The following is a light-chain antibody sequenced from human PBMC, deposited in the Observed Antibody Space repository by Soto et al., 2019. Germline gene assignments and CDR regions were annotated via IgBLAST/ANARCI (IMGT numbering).Light chain of an antibody. CDR2: EDS. J-gene: IGLJ1*01. CDR3: CSYTGATTAYV. Sequence: QSVLTQPASVSGSPGQSITVSCTGSRNDVGNYNLVSWYQQSPGKAPKLLIYEDSKRPSGASNRFSGSKSGDTASLTISGLQTEDEADYYCCSYTGATTAYVFGTGTKVTVL. CDR1: RNDVGNYNL. V-gene: IGLV2-23*01.